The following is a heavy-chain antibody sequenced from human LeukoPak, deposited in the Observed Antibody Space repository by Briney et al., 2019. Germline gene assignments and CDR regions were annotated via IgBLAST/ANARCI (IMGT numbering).Heavy chain of an antibody. D-gene: IGHD3-22*01. CDR2: INAGNGKT. Sequence: GASVKVSCKASQYAFTDYAVHWVRQAPGQRLEWMGWINAGNGKTKYSQSFQGRITITRDTSATTAYMELTSLTSEDTAVYYCARDSYPLMIAADYGMDVWGQGTTVTVSS. CDR1: QYAFTDYA. CDR3: ARDSYPLMIAADYGMDV. V-gene: IGHV1-3*01. J-gene: IGHJ6*02.